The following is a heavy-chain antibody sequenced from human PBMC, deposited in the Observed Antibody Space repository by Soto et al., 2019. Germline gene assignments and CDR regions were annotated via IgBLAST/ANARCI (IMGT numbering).Heavy chain of an antibody. CDR3: AKDPVLDY. CDR2: ISYDGSNK. V-gene: IGHV3-30*18. D-gene: IGHD4-17*01. Sequence: QVQLVESGGGVVQPGRSLRLSCAASGFTFSSYGMHWVRQAPGKGLEWVAVISYDGSNKYYADSVKGRFTISRDNSKNTLYLQMNSLRAEDTAVYYCAKDPVLDYWGQGTLVTVSS. CDR1: GFTFSSYG. J-gene: IGHJ4*02.